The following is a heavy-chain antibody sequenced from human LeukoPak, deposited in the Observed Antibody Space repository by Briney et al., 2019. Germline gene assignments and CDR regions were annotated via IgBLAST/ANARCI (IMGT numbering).Heavy chain of an antibody. Sequence: ASVKVSCRVTGYTLTELSMHWVRQAPGKGLEWMGGFDPEDGETIYAQKFQGRVTMTEDTSTDTAYMELSSLRSEDTAVYYCATGNPGLQHPGPDYWRKGTLVTVSS. V-gene: IGHV1-24*01. CDR2: FDPEDGET. CDR3: ATGNPGLQHPGPDY. CDR1: GYTLTELS. D-gene: IGHD2-21*02. J-gene: IGHJ4*02.